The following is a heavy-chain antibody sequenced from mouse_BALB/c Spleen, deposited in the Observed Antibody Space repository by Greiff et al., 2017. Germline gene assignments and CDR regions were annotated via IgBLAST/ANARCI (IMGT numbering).Heavy chain of an antibody. CDR1: GYTFTSYW. CDR3: TRNWDYAMDY. V-gene: IGHV1-5*01. Sequence: EVQLQQSGAELARPGASVKLSCKASGYTFTSYWMQWVKQRPGQGLEWIGAIYPGNSDTSYNQKFKGKAKLTAVTSTSTAYMELSSLTNEDSAVYYCTRNWDYAMDYWGQGTSVTVSS. CDR2: IYPGNSDT. J-gene: IGHJ4*01. D-gene: IGHD4-1*01.